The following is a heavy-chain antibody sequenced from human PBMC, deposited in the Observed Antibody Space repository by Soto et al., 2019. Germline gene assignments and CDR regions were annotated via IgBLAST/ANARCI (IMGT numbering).Heavy chain of an antibody. CDR1: GFSLSNARMG. Sequence: SGPTLVNPTETLTLTCTVSGFSLSNARMGVSWIRQPPGKALEWLAHIFSNDEKSYSTSLKSRLTISKDTSKSQVVLTMTNMDPVDTATYYCARMANSGYGYHYYYIDVWGKGTTGTGSS. J-gene: IGHJ6*03. V-gene: IGHV2-26*01. CDR3: ARMANSGYGYHYYYIDV. CDR2: IFSNDEK. D-gene: IGHD5-12*01.